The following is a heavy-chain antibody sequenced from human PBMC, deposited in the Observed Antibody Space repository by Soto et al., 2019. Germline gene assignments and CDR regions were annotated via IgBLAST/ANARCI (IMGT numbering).Heavy chain of an antibody. D-gene: IGHD2-2*03. CDR3: ARARVDIVVVPAAVFDY. CDR1: GGSFSGYY. J-gene: IGHJ4*02. CDR2: INHSGST. V-gene: IGHV4-34*01. Sequence: SETLSLTCAVYGGSFSGYYWSWIRQPPGKGLEWIGEINHSGSTNYNPSLKSRVTISVDTSKNQFSLKLSSVTAADTAVYYCARARVDIVVVPAAVFDYWGQGTLVTVSS.